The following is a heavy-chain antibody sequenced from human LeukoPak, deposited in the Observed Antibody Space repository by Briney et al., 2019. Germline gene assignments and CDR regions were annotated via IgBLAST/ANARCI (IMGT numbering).Heavy chain of an antibody. CDR2: IYPGDSDT. Sequence: GESLKISCKGSGYRFTSYWIGWVRQMPGKGLEWMGIIYPGDSDTTYSPSFQGQVTISADKSISTAYLQWSSLKASDTAMYYCARRSTSRYLAPWGQGTLVTVSS. D-gene: IGHD2-2*01. J-gene: IGHJ5*02. CDR3: ARRSTSRYLAP. CDR1: GYRFTSYW. V-gene: IGHV5-51*01.